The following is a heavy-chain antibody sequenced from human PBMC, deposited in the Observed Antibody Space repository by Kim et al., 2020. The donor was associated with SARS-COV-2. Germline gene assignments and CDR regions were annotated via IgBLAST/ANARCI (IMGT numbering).Heavy chain of an antibody. CDR2: IYYSGST. J-gene: IGHJ4*02. Sequence: SETLSLTCTVSGGSVSSGSYYWSWIRQPPGKGLEWIGYIYYSGSTNYNPSLKSRVTISVDTSKNQFSLKLSSVTAADTAVYYCARDCSGYLDYWGQGTLV. D-gene: IGHD3-22*01. CDR3: ARDCSGYLDY. V-gene: IGHV4-61*01. CDR1: GGSVSSGSYY.